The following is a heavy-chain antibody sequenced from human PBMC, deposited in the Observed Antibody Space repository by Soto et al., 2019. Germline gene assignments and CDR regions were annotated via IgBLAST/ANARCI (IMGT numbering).Heavy chain of an antibody. CDR1: GYTFTSYG. J-gene: IGHJ6*02. CDR3: ARDGLEQQLVRLDYYYGMDV. Sequence: QVQLVQSGAEVKKPGASVKVSCKASGYTFTSYGISWVRQAPGQGLEWMGWISAYNGNTNYAQKLQGRVTMTTDTSTSTAYMELRSLRSDDTAVYYCARDGLEQQLVRLDYYYGMDVWGQGTTVTVSS. D-gene: IGHD6-13*01. CDR2: ISAYNGNT. V-gene: IGHV1-18*01.